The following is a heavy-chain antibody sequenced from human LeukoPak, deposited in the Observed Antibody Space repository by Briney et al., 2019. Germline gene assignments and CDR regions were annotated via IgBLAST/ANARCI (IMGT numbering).Heavy chain of an antibody. V-gene: IGHV1-2*02. CDR3: ARVGGGLVYYFDF. D-gene: IGHD2-15*01. J-gene: IGHJ4*02. Sequence: GASVKVSCKASGYTFTDYFMNWVRQAPGQGLEWMGWINPKSGGTVYAQKFQGRVTMTRDTSSSTAYMELSRLRFDDTAVYYCARVGGGLVYYFDFWGQGTLVTVSS. CDR2: INPKSGGT. CDR1: GYTFTDYF.